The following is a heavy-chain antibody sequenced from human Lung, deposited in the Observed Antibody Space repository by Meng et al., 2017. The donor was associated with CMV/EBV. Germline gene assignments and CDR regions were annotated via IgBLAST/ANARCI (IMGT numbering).Heavy chain of an antibody. CDR1: GFTVINNY. D-gene: IGHD5-24*01. CDR2: IYAGGST. Sequence: GESLKISSAASGFTVINNYMNWVRQAPGKGLEWVSIIYAGGSTDYADSVNGRFTISRDNSKNTLYLQMNSLRPEDTAVYYCAREKEGRMSTISAFDIWGQGTMVTVSS. J-gene: IGHJ3*02. CDR3: AREKEGRMSTISAFDI. V-gene: IGHV3-66*02.